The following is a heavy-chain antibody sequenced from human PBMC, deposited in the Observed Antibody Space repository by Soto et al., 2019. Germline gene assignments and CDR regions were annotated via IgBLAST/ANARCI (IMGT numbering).Heavy chain of an antibody. CDR1: GFTFTSSA. D-gene: IGHD4-17*01. CDR2: IVVGSGNT. V-gene: IGHV1-58*01. CDR3: AAGTGYGDPYYYYGMDV. Sequence: SVKVSCKASGFTFTSSAVQWVRQARGQRLEWIGWIVVGSGNTNYAQKFQERVTITRDMSTSTAYMELSSLRSEDTAVYYCAAGTGYGDPYYYYGMDVWGQGTTVTVSS. J-gene: IGHJ6*02.